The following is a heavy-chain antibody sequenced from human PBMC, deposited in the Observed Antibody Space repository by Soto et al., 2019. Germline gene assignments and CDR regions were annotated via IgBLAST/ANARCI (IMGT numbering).Heavy chain of an antibody. D-gene: IGHD3-10*01. Sequence: QVQLVQSGAEVKRPGSSVKVSCKASGETFSFYSINWVRQAPGLGLEWMGRVNPILSLSNYAQRFQGRVTMTADKSTSTAYMVISSLRSEDTAIYYCATSYGSGYRASDYWGQGAQVIVYS. V-gene: IGHV1-69*02. CDR1: GETFSFYS. CDR2: VNPILSLS. J-gene: IGHJ4*02. CDR3: ATSYGSGYRASDY.